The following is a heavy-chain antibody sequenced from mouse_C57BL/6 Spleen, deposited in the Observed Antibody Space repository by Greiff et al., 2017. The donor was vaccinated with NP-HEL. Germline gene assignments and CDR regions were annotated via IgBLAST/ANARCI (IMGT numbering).Heavy chain of an antibody. D-gene: IGHD2-3*01. V-gene: IGHV1-82*01. CDR2: IYPGDGDT. Sequence: QVQLQQSGPELVKPGASVKISCKASGYAFSSSWMNWVKQRPGKGLEWIGRIYPGDGDTNYNGKFKGKATLTADKSSSTAYMQLSSLTSEDSAVYFCAREWLLRFDDWGQGTTLTVSS. J-gene: IGHJ2*01. CDR3: AREWLLRFDD. CDR1: GYAFSSSW.